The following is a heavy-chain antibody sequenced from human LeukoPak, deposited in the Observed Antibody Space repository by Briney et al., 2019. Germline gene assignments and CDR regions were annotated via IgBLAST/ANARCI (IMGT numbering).Heavy chain of an antibody. CDR1: GGSLSSGRYY. D-gene: IGHD3-22*01. CDR3: ARASTHYYDSSGYLIYFDY. Sequence: PSETLSLTCTVSGGSLSSGRYYWSWIPQHPGKGLDWIGYIYYSGSTFYYPSLKSRVTISLDTSKTQFSLKLSSVTAADTAVYYCARASTHYYDSSGYLIYFDYWGQGALVTVSS. CDR2: IYYSGST. J-gene: IGHJ4*02. V-gene: IGHV4-31*03.